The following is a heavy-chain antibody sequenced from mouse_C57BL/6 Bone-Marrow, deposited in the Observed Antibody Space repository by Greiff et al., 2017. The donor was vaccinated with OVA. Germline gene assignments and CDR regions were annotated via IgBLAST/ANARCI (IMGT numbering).Heavy chain of an antibody. V-gene: IGHV14-4*01. J-gene: IGHJ3*01. CDR2: IDPENGAT. CDR1: GFNIKDDY. D-gene: IGHD2-12*01. CDR3: TILRFPRAY. Sequence: EVKLMESGAELVRPGASVKLSCTASGFNIKDDYMHWVQQRPEQGLEWIGLIDPENGATEYASKFPGQATITADTSSNTAYLQLSSLTSEDTAVYYGTILRFPRAYWGQGTLVTVSA.